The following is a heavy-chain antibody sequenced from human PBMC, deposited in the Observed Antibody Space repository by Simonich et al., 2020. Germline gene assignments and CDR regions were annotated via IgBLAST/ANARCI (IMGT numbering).Heavy chain of an antibody. V-gene: IGHV3-74*01. Sequence: EVQLVESGGGLVQPGGSLRLSCAASGFTFSSYWMHWVRQAPGKGLGGVARINSDESSTSDADSVKGRVTSSRDNAKNTLYLQMNSLRAEDTAVYYCARDYSNYDAFDIWGQGTMVTVSS. D-gene: IGHD4-4*01. CDR2: INSDESST. CDR3: ARDYSNYDAFDI. J-gene: IGHJ3*02. CDR1: GFTFSSYW.